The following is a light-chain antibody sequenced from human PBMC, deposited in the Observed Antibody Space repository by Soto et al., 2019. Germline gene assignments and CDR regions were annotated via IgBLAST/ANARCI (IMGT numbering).Light chain of an antibody. CDR3: QQYGSSPLMYT. CDR1: QSISSTY. Sequence: EIVLTQSPGTLSLSPGERATLSCRASQSISSTYLSWYQQKPGQAPRLLIYGASTRATGIPDRFSGSGSGTDFTLTISRLEAEDFVVYYCQQYGSSPLMYTFGQGTKLEIK. CDR2: GAS. J-gene: IGKJ2*01. V-gene: IGKV3-20*01.